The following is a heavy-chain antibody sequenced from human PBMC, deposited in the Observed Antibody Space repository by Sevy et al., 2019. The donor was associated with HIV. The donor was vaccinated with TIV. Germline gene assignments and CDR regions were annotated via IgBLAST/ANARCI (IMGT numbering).Heavy chain of an antibody. V-gene: IGHV5-51*01. D-gene: IGHD6-6*01. CDR1: GYSFTSYW. Sequence: GESLKISCKGSGYSFTSYWIGWVRQMPGKGLEWMGIIYPGDSDTRYSPSFQGQVTISADKSISTAYLQWSSLKASDTAMYYCARQASEDSSSSSTGDYYYGMDVWGLGTTVTVSS. J-gene: IGHJ6*02. CDR2: IYPGDSDT. CDR3: ARQASEDSSSSSTGDYYYGMDV.